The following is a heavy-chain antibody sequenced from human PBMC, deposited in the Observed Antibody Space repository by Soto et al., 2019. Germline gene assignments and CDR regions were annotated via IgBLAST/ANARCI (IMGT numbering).Heavy chain of an antibody. D-gene: IGHD1-26*01. J-gene: IGHJ4*01. CDR3: TTDSRTTLPEIRFDY. Sequence: PGGSPRLSCAASGFPFSNAWINWVRQVPGKGLEWVGRVKSKTDGGSSDYAAPVKGRFAVSRDDSKNIVYLQMNSLKIEDTGVYYCTTDSRTTLPEIRFDYWGHGTQVTVSS. CDR2: VKSKTDGGSS. CDR1: GFPFSNAW. V-gene: IGHV3-15*07.